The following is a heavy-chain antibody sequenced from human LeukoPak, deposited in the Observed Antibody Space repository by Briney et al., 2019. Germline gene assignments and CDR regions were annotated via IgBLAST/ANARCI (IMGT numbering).Heavy chain of an antibody. V-gene: IGHV1-2*06. CDR3: ARAFYDSHAPRFDY. J-gene: IGHJ4*02. CDR2: INPNSGGT. CDR1: GYTFTDND. D-gene: IGHD3-22*01. Sequence: ASVTVSCTTSGYTFTDNDINWVRQAAGQGLEWMGRINPNSGGTNYAQKFQGRVTMTRDTSISTAYMELNRLRSDDTAVYYCARAFYDSHAPRFDYWGQGTLVTVSS.